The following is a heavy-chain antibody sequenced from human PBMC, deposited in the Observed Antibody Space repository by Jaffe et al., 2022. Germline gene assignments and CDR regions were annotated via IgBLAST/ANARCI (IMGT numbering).Heavy chain of an antibody. CDR1: GFTFSSYW. V-gene: IGHV3-7*01. CDR2: IKQDGSEK. J-gene: IGHJ4*02. Sequence: EVQLVESGGGLVQPGGSLRLSCAASGFTFSSYWMSWVRQAPGKGLEWVANIKQDGSEKYYVDSVKGRFTISRDNAKNSLYLLMNSLRADDTAVYYCARDFRPTYYFGSGSYWPVDYWGQGTLVTVSS. D-gene: IGHD3-10*01. CDR3: ARDFRPTYYFGSGSYWPVDY.